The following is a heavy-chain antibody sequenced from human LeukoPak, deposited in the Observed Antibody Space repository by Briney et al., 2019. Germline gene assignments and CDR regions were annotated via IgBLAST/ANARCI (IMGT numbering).Heavy chain of an antibody. Sequence: PSETLSLTCTVSGGSISSYYWSWIRQPPGKGLEWIGYIYYSGSTNYNPSLKSRVTISVDTSKNQISLKLSSVTAADTAVYYCAREKKYCSTASCLDYWGQGTLVTVSS. CDR2: IYYSGST. CDR3: AREKKYCSTASCLDY. J-gene: IGHJ4*02. D-gene: IGHD2-2*01. CDR1: GGSISSYY. V-gene: IGHV4-59*12.